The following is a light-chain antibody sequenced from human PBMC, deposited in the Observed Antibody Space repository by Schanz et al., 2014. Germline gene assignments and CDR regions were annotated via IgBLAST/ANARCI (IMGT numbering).Light chain of an antibody. Sequence: QSVLTQPPSASGTPGQRVTISCSGSSSNIGSNYVYWYQQFPGTAPKLLIYNNDQRPSGVPDRFSGSKSGTSASLAITGLQAEDEADYYCQSYDSSLSALFGGGTKLTVL. V-gene: IGLV1-47*02. CDR2: NND. J-gene: IGLJ2*01. CDR3: QSYDSSLSAL. CDR1: SSNIGSNY.